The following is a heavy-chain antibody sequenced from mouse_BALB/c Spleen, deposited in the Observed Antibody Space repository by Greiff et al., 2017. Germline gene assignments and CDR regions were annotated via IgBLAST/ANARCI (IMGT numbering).Heavy chain of an antibody. V-gene: IGHV5-4*02. CDR1: GFTFSDYY. Sequence: EVNLVESGGGLVKPGGSLKLSCAASGFTFSDYYMYWVRQTPEKRLEWVATISDGGSYTYYPDSVKGRFTISRDNAKNNLYLQMSSLKSEDTAMYYCARLYYYGSSYPFAYWGQGTLVTVSA. CDR3: ARLYYYGSSYPFAY. CDR2: ISDGGSYT. D-gene: IGHD1-1*01. J-gene: IGHJ3*01.